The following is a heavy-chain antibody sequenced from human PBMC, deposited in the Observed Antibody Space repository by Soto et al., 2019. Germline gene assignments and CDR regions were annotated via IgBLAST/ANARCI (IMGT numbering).Heavy chain of an antibody. CDR1: GFTFGAYV. CDR3: KARMVVAASWFDH. Sequence: SLILSCTASGFTFGAYVISWFRQAPWKGLEWVVFIRSKAYVGTTEYAASVKGRFTISRDDSKSIAYLQMNSLKTEDTDVYYCKARMVVAASWFDHGGKGHLGTVS. J-gene: IGHJ5*02. CDR2: IRSKAYVGTT. V-gene: IGHV3-49*03. D-gene: IGHD2-15*01.